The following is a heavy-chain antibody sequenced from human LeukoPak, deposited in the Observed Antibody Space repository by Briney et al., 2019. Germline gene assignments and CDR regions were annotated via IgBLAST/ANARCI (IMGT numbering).Heavy chain of an antibody. CDR2: IYHSGRS. D-gene: IGHD2-8*02. CDR3: ARDQVECTGGTCQSRVGFDF. V-gene: IGHV4-31*03. Sequence: SETLSHTCTVSGDSISNGVKYWSWIRQHPGRGLEWIGYIYHSGRSYYNPSLKSRITMSVDTSKNQFSLNLSSVTAADTAVYYCARDQVECTGGTCQSRVGFDFWGQGTLVTVSS. J-gene: IGHJ4*02. CDR1: GDSISNGVKY.